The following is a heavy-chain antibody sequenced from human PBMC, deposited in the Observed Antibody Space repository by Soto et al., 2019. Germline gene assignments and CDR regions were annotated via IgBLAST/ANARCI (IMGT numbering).Heavy chain of an antibody. CDR3: ARASGLNTRPFDY. V-gene: IGHV1-3*01. D-gene: IGHD3-10*01. Sequence: GASGKVSWKASGYTFTSYGMHWGRQAPGQRLEWMGWINAGNGNTKYSQKFQGRVTITRDTSASTAYMELSSLRSEDTAVYYCARASGLNTRPFDYWGQGTLVTVSS. CDR1: GYTFTSYG. CDR2: INAGNGNT. J-gene: IGHJ4*02.